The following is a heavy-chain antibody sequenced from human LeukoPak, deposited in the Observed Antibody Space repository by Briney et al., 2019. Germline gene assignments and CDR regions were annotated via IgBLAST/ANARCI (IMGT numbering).Heavy chain of an antibody. Sequence: GGSLRLSCAASGFTFDNYAMHWVRQAPGRGLEWVSGITWNSGTIDYANSVKGRFTISRDNAKNSLYLQMNSLRAEDTAVYYCARAITNYGYIFDYWGQGTLVTVSS. D-gene: IGHD5-18*01. CDR1: GFTFDNYA. J-gene: IGHJ4*02. CDR3: ARAITNYGYIFDY. CDR2: ITWNSGTI. V-gene: IGHV3-9*01.